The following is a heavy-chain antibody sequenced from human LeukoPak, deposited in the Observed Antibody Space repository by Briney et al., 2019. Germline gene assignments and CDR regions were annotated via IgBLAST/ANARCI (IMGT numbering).Heavy chain of an antibody. CDR1: GYSFTSYW. CDR3: ARLSGYCSSTSCYANDAFDI. V-gene: IGHV5-51*01. J-gene: IGHJ3*02. Sequence: GESLKISFKGSGYSFTSYWIGWVRPMPGKGLEWMGIIYPGESDTRYSPSFQGQVTISADKSIRTAYLQWSSLKASDTAMYYCARLSGYCSSTSCYANDAFDIWGQGTMVTVSS. D-gene: IGHD2-2*01. CDR2: IYPGESDT.